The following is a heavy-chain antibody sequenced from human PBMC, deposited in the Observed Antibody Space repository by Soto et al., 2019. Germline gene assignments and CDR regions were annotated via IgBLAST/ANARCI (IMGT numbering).Heavy chain of an antibody. D-gene: IGHD2-15*01. CDR1: GFTFSSYA. J-gene: IGHJ4*02. CDR3: ARDVGSLDY. Sequence: QVQLVESGGGVVQPGRSLRLSCAASGFTFSSYAMHWVRQAPGKGLEWVAVISYDGSNKYYADSVKGRFIISRDNSKNTLYLQMNSLRAEDTAVYYCARDVGSLDYWGQGTLVTVSS. V-gene: IGHV3-30-3*01. CDR2: ISYDGSNK.